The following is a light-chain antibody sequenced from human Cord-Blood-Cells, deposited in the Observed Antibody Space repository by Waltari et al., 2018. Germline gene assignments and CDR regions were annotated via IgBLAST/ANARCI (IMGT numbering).Light chain of an antibody. J-gene: IGKJ1*01. CDR3: MQALQTPWT. CDR2: LGA. V-gene: IGKV2-28*01. CDR1: QSLLHSNGYNY. Sequence: DIVMTQSPLSLPVTPGEPASISCRSSQSLLHSNGYNYLDWYLQKPGQSPQLLIYLGANLASGVPDRFIGSGSGTDFTLKISRVEAEDVGVYYCMQALQTPWTFGQGTKVEIK.